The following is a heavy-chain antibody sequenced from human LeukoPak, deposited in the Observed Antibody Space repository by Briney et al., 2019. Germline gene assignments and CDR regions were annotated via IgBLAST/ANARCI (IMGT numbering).Heavy chain of an antibody. D-gene: IGHD6-19*01. CDR3: ARDHIAVAGPDAFDI. V-gene: IGHV3-43*02. J-gene: IGHJ3*02. Sequence: GGSLRLSCAASGFTFNNYAMHWVRQAPGKGLEWVSLISREGGSTDYADSVKGRFTISRDNAKNSLYLQMNSLRAEDTAVYYCARDHIAVAGPDAFDIWGQGTMVTVSS. CDR2: ISREGGST. CDR1: GFTFNNYA.